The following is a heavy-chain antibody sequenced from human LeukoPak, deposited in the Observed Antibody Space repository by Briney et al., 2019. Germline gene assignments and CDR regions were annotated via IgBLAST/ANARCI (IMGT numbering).Heavy chain of an antibody. CDR2: IYHSGST. D-gene: IGHD3-22*01. J-gene: IGHJ3*02. Sequence: SETLSLTCAVSGGSISSGGYSWSWIRQPPGKGLEWIGYIYHSGSTYYNPSLKSRVTISVDRSKNQFSLKLSSVTAADTAVYYCARAFWYDNHAFDIWGQGTMVTVSS. V-gene: IGHV4-30-2*01. CDR3: ARAFWYDNHAFDI. CDR1: GGSISSGGYS.